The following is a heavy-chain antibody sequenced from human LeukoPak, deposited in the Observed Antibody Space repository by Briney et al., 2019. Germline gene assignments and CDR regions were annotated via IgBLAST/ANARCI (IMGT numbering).Heavy chain of an antibody. CDR3: ARTRTANYYYFAWDV. CDR1: EYTFTDYY. Sequence: ASVKVSCTASEYTFTDYYIHWVRQAPGQGLEWMGVVNPSDGTITYAQRFQGRVTMTTATSTSTVSMALSSLTSEDTAVYFRARTRTANYYYFAWDVGGQGTTVTVSS. J-gene: IGHJ6*02. D-gene: IGHD1-1*01. CDR2: VNPSDGTI. V-gene: IGHV1-46*01.